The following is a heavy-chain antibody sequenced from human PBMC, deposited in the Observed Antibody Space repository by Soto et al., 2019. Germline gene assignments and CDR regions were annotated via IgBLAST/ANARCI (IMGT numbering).Heavy chain of an antibody. V-gene: IGHV4-34*01. CDR2: INHSGST. CDR3: ARSIIVVVAATPVWFDP. CDR1: GGSFSGYY. Sequence: QVQLQQWGAGLLKPSETLSLTCAVCGGSFSGYYWSWIRQPPVKGLEWIGEINHSGSTNYNPSLKSRVTISVDTSKNQFSRRLSSVTSADTAGYYCARSIIVVVAATPVWFDPWGQGTLVTVFS. J-gene: IGHJ5*02. D-gene: IGHD2-15*01.